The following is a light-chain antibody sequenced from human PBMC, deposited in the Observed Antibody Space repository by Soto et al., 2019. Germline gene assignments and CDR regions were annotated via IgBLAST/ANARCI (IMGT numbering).Light chain of an antibody. J-gene: IGLJ1*01. Sequence: QSALTQPASVSGSPGQSITISCTGTSSDVGDYNYVSWYQQHPGKAPKVMIYDVSNRPSGVFNRFSGSKSGNTASLTISGLQAEDEADYYCSSYTSSSTLVFGTGTKLTVL. CDR1: SSDVGDYNY. CDR3: SSYTSSSTLV. V-gene: IGLV2-14*01. CDR2: DVS.